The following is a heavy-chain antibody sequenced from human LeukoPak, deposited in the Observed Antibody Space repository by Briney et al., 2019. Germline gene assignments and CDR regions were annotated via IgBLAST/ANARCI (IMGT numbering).Heavy chain of an antibody. V-gene: IGHV3-21*01. CDR3: AREGIAADRFDP. CDR2: ISSSSSYI. CDR1: GFTFRHYW. J-gene: IGHJ5*02. D-gene: IGHD6-13*01. Sequence: KPGGSLRLSCAASGFTFRHYWMSWVRQAPGKGLEWVSSISSSSSYIYYADSVKGRFTISRDNAKNSLYLQMNSLRAEDTAVYYCAREGIAADRFDPWGQGTLVTVSS.